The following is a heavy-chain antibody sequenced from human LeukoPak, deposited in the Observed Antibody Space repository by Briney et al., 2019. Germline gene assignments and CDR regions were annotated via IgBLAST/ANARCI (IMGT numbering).Heavy chain of an antibody. J-gene: IGHJ4*02. Sequence: GGSLRLSCAASGFTFSGYTMIWVRQAPGKGLEWLSYISSAGSTVYYADSVKGRFTISRDNAKNSLYLQVNSLRAEDTAVYYCAKAAVYSSSWTPFDDWGQGTLVTVSS. V-gene: IGHV3-48*01. CDR1: GFTFSGYT. CDR3: AKAAVYSSSWTPFDD. CDR2: ISSAGSTV. D-gene: IGHD6-13*01.